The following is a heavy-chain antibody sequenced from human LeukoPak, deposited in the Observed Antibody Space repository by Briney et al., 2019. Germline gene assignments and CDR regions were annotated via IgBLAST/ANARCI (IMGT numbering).Heavy chain of an antibody. V-gene: IGHV4-59*06. CDR1: GGSISSYY. J-gene: IGHJ3*02. CDR3: ARDRQQLGYCSSTSCPGAFDI. CDR2: IYYSGST. Sequence: SETLSLTCTVSGGSISSYYWSWIRQPPGKGLEWIGYIYYSGSTYYNPSLKSRVTISVDTSKNQFSLKLSSVTAADTAVYYCARDRQQLGYCSSTSCPGAFDIWGQGTMVTVSS. D-gene: IGHD2-2*01.